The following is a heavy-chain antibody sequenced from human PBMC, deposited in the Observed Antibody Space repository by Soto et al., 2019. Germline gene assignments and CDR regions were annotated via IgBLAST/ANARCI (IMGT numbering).Heavy chain of an antibody. J-gene: IGHJ3*01. CDR3: ATSAHDAFDV. V-gene: IGHV5-10-1*01. CDR2: IDPADSYA. CDR1: GYSFVTFW. Sequence: GESLKISCRGSGYSFVTFWITWVRQMPGKGLEWIGRIDPADSYARYSPSFEGHVTLSVDASKNQFSLNVHSVTAADTAVYYCATSAHDAFDVWGQGTMVTVSS.